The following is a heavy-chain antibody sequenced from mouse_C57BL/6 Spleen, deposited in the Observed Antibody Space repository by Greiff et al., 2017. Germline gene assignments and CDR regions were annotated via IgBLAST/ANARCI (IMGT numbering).Heavy chain of an antibody. V-gene: IGHV1-72*01. CDR3: ARRVGYGNFDY. J-gene: IGHJ2*01. Sequence: QVQLQQPGAELVKPGASVKLSCTASGFTFTDYYMHWVKQRPGRGLEWIGRIDPKGGGTKYTAKFQGKATMTVDKPSSTAYMQLSSLTSEDPAVYYCARRVGYGNFDYWGQGTTLTVSS. CDR2: IDPKGGGT. CDR1: GFTFTDYY. D-gene: IGHD1-2*01.